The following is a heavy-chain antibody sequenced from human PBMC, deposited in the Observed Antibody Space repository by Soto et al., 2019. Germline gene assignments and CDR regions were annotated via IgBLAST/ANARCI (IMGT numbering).Heavy chain of an antibody. CDR2: IYYSGST. CDR1: GGSISSGSYY. V-gene: IGHV4-39*01. Sequence: QLQLQESGPGLVKPSETLSLTCTVSGGSISSGSYYWGWIRQPPGKGLEWIGSIYYSGSTYYNPSLKSRVTISVDTSNNQFSLKLSSVTAADTAVYYCARGDIVVVPAAIDYWGQGTLVTVSS. CDR3: ARGDIVVVPAAIDY. J-gene: IGHJ4*02. D-gene: IGHD2-2*01.